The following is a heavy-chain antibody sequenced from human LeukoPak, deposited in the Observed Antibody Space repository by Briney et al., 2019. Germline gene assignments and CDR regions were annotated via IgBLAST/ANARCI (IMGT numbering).Heavy chain of an antibody. J-gene: IGHJ4*02. D-gene: IGHD6-19*01. CDR2: IYPSSGST. V-gene: IGHV1-46*01. CDR3: ARDAGLPVALYYFDS. CDR1: GYTFTSYY. Sequence: ASVKVSCKASGYTFTSYYMHWVRQGPGQGLEWMGIIYPSSGSTTYAQKFQGRVTMTRDTSTSTVYMELSSLRSEDTAVYYCARDAGLPVALYYFDSWGQGTLVSVSS.